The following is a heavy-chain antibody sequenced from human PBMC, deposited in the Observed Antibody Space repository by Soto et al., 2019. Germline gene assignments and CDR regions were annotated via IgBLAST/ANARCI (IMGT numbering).Heavy chain of an antibody. CDR3: ATGWAGD. CDR1: GFTISSYV. J-gene: IGHJ4*02. V-gene: IGHV3-23*01. Sequence: EVQVLESGGGLVQPGGSLRLSCAASGFTISSYVMSWVRQAPGKGLEWVSGISGGSTYYADSVKGRFTISRDNSKNTLSLQMNSLRGEEPAVYDCATGWAGDWGQGTLVTVSS. D-gene: IGHD6-19*01. CDR2: ISGGST.